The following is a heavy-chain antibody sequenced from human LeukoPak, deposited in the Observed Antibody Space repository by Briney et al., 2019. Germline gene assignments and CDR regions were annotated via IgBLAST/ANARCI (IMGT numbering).Heavy chain of an antibody. Sequence: GGSLRLSCAASGFPVSSNYMSWVRQAPGKGLEWVSVIYSGGSTFYADSVKGRFTISRDNSKNTLYLQMNSLRAEDTAVYYCARDNSGYGFFDYWGQGTLVTVSS. J-gene: IGHJ4*02. CDR1: GFPVSSNY. CDR3: ARDNSGYGFFDY. D-gene: IGHD5-12*01. V-gene: IGHV3-53*01. CDR2: IYSGGST.